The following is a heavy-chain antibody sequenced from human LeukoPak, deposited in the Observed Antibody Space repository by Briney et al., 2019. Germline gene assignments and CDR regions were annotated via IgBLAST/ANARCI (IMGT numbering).Heavy chain of an antibody. J-gene: IGHJ4*02. D-gene: IGHD4-23*01. V-gene: IGHV3-53*01. Sequence: PGGSLRLSCAASGFIFSNYGMNWVRQAPGKGLEWVSLIYGGGSTYYADSVKGRFTISRDNSKNTLYLQMNSLRAEDTAVYYCARRGDGGRSFDYWGQGTLVTVSS. CDR1: GFIFSNYG. CDR3: ARRGDGGRSFDY. CDR2: IYGGGST.